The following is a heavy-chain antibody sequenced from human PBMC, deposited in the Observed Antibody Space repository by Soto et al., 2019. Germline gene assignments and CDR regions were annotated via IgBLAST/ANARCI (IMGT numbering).Heavy chain of an antibody. D-gene: IGHD1-26*01. CDR2: MNPNTGNT. V-gene: IGHV1-8*01. CDR1: GYTFTSSD. Sequence: QVQLVQSGAEVKKSGASVKVSCKASGYTFTSSDINWVRQATGQGLEWMGWMNPNTGNTGYTQRFQGRVTMTRNNSITTAYMELSRLRSEDTAVYYCARGRIVGAAFDYWGQGTLVTVSS. J-gene: IGHJ4*02. CDR3: ARGRIVGAAFDY.